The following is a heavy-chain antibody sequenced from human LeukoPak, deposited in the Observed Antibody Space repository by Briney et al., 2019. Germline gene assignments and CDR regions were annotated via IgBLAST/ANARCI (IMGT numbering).Heavy chain of an antibody. CDR1: GYIFTGYY. CDR3: ARGDRVMVVAGGLSWLDP. V-gene: IGHV1-2*02. J-gene: IGHJ5*02. Sequence: ASVKVSCKASGYIFTGYYIHWVRQAPGQGLEWMGWINPNSGGTNSAQKFQGRVTTTRDTSISTAYMELSRLRSDDTAVFFCARGDRVMVVAGGLSWLDPWGQGTLVTVSS. D-gene: IGHD2-21*01. CDR2: INPNSGGT.